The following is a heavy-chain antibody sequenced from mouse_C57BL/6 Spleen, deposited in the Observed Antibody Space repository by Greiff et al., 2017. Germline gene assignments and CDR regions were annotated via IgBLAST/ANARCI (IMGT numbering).Heavy chain of an antibody. Sequence: EVMLVESGGGLVKPGGSLKLSCAASGFTFSSYTMSWVRQTPEKRLEWVATISGGGGNTYYPDSVKGRFTISRDNAKNTLYLQMSSLRSEDTALYYCAKQPSWGYGSSYWSFDVWGTGTTVTVSS. J-gene: IGHJ1*03. V-gene: IGHV5-9*01. CDR1: GFTFSSYT. D-gene: IGHD1-1*01. CDR2: ISGGGGNT. CDR3: AKQPSWGYGSSYWSFDV.